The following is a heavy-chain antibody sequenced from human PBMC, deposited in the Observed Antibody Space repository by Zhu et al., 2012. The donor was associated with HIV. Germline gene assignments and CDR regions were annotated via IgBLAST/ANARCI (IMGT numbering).Heavy chain of an antibody. J-gene: IGHJ4*02. CDR2: IYYNGKT. CDR1: GGSLSSGNYY. V-gene: IGHV4-30-4*08. Sequence: QVQLQESGPGLLRPSQTLSLTCTVSGGSLSSGNYYWSWIRQPPGKDLEWIGYIYYNGKTYYNSPLKSRLTMSVDTSKNHFSLSLSSVTAADTAVYYCARSQFSSRTTSGYYYFDYWGQGTLVTVSS. D-gene: IGHD3-22*01. CDR3: ARSQFSSRTTSGYYYFDY.